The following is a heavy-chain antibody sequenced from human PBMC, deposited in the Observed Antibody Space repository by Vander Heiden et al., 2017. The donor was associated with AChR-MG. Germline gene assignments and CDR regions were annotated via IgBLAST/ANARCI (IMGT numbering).Heavy chain of an antibody. CDR1: GFSLSTSGVG. CDR3: AHSRFDSGSYYNRPGDWFDP. CDR2: IYWDDDK. J-gene: IGHJ5*02. D-gene: IGHD3-10*01. Sequence: QITLKESGPTLVKPTQTLTLTCTFSGFSLSTSGVGVGWIRQPPGKALEWLALIYWDDDKRYSPSLKSRLTITKDTSKNQVVLTMTNMDPVDTATYYCAHSRFDSGSYYNRPGDWFDPWGQGTLVTVSS. V-gene: IGHV2-5*02.